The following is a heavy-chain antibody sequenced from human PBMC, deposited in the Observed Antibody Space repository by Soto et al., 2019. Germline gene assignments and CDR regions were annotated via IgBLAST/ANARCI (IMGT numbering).Heavy chain of an antibody. J-gene: IGHJ4*02. D-gene: IGHD6-13*01. Sequence: GGSLRLSCAASGFTFSSYGMHWVRQAPGKGLEWVAVIWYDGSNKYYADSVKGRFTISRDNSKNTLYLQMNSLRAEDTAVYYCAGEIAAAGLVDYWGQGTLVTVSS. V-gene: IGHV3-33*01. CDR1: GFTFSSYG. CDR2: IWYDGSNK. CDR3: AGEIAAAGLVDY.